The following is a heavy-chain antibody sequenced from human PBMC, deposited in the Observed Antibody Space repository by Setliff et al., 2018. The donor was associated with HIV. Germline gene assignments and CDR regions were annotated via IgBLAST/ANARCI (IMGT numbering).Heavy chain of an antibody. Sequence: GWSLRLSCAASGFTFSSYGMHWVRQAPGKGLEWVAVIWYDGNNKYYADSVKGRFTISRDNSKNTLYLQMNSLRAEDTAVYYCAKPLYDSSGYYLNWYFDLWGRGTLVTVSS. CDR3: AKPLYDSSGYYLNWYFDL. V-gene: IGHV3-33*06. D-gene: IGHD3-22*01. CDR2: IWYDGNNK. J-gene: IGHJ2*01. CDR1: GFTFSSYG.